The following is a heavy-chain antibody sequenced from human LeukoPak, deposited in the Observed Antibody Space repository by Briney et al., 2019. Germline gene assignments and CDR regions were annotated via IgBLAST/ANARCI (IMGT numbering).Heavy chain of an antibody. D-gene: IGHD5-24*01. V-gene: IGHV4-39*01. J-gene: IGHJ4*02. CDR1: GGSISSSSYY. CDR2: IYYSGST. Sequence: PSETLSLTCTVSGGSISSSSYYWGWIRQPPGKGLEWIGSIYYSGSTYNPSLKSRVTISVDTSKNQFSLKLSSVTAADTAVYYCARRWMATIVPFDYWGQGTLVTVSS. CDR3: ARRWMATIVPFDY.